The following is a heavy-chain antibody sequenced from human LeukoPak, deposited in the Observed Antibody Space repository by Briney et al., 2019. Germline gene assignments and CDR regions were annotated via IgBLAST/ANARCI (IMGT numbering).Heavy chain of an antibody. D-gene: IGHD3/OR15-3a*01. CDR3: ARQTGSGLFILP. J-gene: IGHJ4*02. Sequence: SETLSLTCGVYGGSFSGYYWSWIRQPPGKGLEWIGEINHSENTNYNASLKSQVSISIDTSKNQFSLRLTSVTAADTAVYYCARQTGSGLFILPGGQGTLVTVSS. CDR1: GGSFSGYY. CDR2: INHSENT. V-gene: IGHV4-34*01.